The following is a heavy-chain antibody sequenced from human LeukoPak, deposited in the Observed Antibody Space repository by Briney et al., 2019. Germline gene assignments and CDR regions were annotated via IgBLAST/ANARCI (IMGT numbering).Heavy chain of an antibody. D-gene: IGHD5-24*01. J-gene: IGHJ4*02. CDR3: ARIREMATIPPSYYFDY. V-gene: IGHV3-53*01. CDR1: GFTVSSNH. Sequence: AGGSLRLSCAASGFTVSSNHMSWVRQAPGKGLERVSVIYSGGSTYYADSVKGRFTISRDNSKNTLYLQMNSLRAEDTAVYYCARIREMATIPPSYYFDYWGQGTLVTVSS. CDR2: IYSGGST.